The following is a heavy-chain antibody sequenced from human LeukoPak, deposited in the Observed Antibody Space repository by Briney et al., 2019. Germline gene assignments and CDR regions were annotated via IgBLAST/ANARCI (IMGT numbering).Heavy chain of an antibody. J-gene: IGHJ4*02. D-gene: IGHD3-22*01. CDR1: GFIFSSYS. CDR3: ARDRHRYNHDSSGYPPY. CDR2: ISSSFNTI. Sequence: QAGGSLRLSCAASGFIFSSYSMIWVRQAPGKGLEWVSYISSSFNTIYYADFVKGRFTISRDNAKNSLYLQMNSLRAEDTAVYYCARDRHRYNHDSSGYPPYWGQGTQVTVSS. V-gene: IGHV3-48*01.